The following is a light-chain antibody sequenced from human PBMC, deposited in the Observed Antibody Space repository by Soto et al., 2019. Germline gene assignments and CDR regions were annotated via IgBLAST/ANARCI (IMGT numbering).Light chain of an antibody. CDR2: EVS. V-gene: IGLV2-14*01. CDR1: SSDVGGYNY. CDR3: ISYTSSSIPYV. J-gene: IGLJ1*01. Sequence: QSALTQPASVSGSPGQSITISCTGTSSDVGGYNYVSWYQQHPGKAPKLMIYEVSNRPSGVSNRFSGSKSGNTASLTSSGLHAEDEADYYCISYTSSSIPYVFGTGTKLTAL.